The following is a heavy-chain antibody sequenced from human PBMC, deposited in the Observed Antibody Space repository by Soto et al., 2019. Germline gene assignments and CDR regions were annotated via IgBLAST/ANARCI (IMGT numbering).Heavy chain of an antibody. CDR2: IKSKTDGGTT. CDR1: GFTFSNAW. CDR3: TTDLSPYCSSTSCYTYYYYGMDV. D-gene: IGHD2-2*02. Sequence: EVQLVESGGGLVKPGGSLRLSCAASGFTFSNAWMSWVRQAPGKGLEWVGRIKSKTDGGTTDYAAPVKGRFTISRDDSKNTLYLQMNSLKTEDTAVYYCTTDLSPYCSSTSCYTYYYYGMDVWGQGTTVTVSS. J-gene: IGHJ6*02. V-gene: IGHV3-15*01.